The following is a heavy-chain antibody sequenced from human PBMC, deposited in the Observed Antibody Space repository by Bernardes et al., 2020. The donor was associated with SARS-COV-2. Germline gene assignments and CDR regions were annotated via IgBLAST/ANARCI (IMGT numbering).Heavy chain of an antibody. CDR3: SRSAGMGV. V-gene: IGHV3-7*03. Sequence: GGSLRLSCAASGFAFSDYFITWVRQAPGKGLEWVSNIKRDGSETYYVDSVKGRFTISRDNAKDLVFLQMNSLRAEDTAVCYCSRSAGMGVWGQGTIVTVSS. CDR2: IKRDGSET. CDR1: GFAFSDYF. J-gene: IGHJ6*02.